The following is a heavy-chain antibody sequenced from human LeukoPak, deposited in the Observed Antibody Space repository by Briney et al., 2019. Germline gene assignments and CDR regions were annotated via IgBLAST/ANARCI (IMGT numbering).Heavy chain of an antibody. J-gene: IGHJ5*02. CDR2: IYYSGST. V-gene: IGHV4-39*02. D-gene: IGHD6-13*01. CDR3: ARRAGSSSWYTPGNNWFDP. CDR1: GGSTSSNSYY. Sequence: SETLSLTCTVSGGSTSSNSYYWGWIRQPPGTGLEWIGSIYYSGSTYYNPSLKSRVTISVDTSKNHFSLKLSSVTAADTAVYYCARRAGSSSWYTPGNNWFDPWGQGTLVTVSS.